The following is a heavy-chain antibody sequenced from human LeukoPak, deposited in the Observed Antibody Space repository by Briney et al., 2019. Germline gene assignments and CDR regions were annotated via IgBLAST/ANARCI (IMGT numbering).Heavy chain of an antibody. CDR1: GGSISTSSYY. J-gene: IGHJ4*02. Sequence: SETLSFTCTVSGGSISTSSYYWGWICPPPGKGRGGIGSIYSIGRTYYNPSLKSRVTISVDTSKIQFSLKLSSVTAADTAVYYCARVDITMIVGYWGQGTLVTVSS. CDR3: ARVDITMIVGY. CDR2: IYSIGRT. D-gene: IGHD3-22*01. V-gene: IGHV4-39*01.